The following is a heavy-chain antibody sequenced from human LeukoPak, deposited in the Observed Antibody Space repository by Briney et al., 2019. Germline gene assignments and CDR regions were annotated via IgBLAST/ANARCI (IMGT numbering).Heavy chain of an antibody. CDR3: ARNQKVGATPYFGMDV. CDR1: GYTFTSYY. J-gene: IGHJ6*02. V-gene: IGHV1-69*08. D-gene: IGHD1-26*01. Sequence: SVKVSCKASGYTFTSYYMHWVRQAPGQGLEWMGRIIPMLGTVNYAQKFQGRVTIIADKFTSTAYMEVSSLRSEDTAVYYCARNQKVGATPYFGMDVWGQGTTVTVSS. CDR2: IIPMLGTV.